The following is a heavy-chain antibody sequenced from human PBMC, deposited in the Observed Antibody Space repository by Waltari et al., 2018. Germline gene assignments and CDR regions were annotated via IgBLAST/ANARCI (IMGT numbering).Heavy chain of an antibody. J-gene: IGHJ6*02. CDR3: AAQWPARNYYYYGMDV. Sequence: EVQLVESGGGLVQPGGSLRLSCAASGFTFSSYSMNWVRQAPGKGLEWVSYISSSSTIYYADSVKGRFTISRDNAKNSLYLQMNSLRAEDTAVYYCAAQWPARNYYYYGMDVWGQGTTVTVSS. CDR2: ISSSSTI. CDR1: GFTFSSYS. D-gene: IGHD6-19*01. V-gene: IGHV3-48*01.